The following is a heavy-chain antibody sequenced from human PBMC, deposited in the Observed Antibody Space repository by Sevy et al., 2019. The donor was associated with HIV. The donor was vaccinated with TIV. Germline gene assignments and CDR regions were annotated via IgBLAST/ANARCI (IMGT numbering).Heavy chain of an antibody. CDR2: IRRNSYEPYGGTT. J-gene: IGHJ4*02. Sequence: GGSLRLSCTVSGFTFGDYAMSWFRQAPGKGLEWVAFIRRNSYEPYGGTTEYAASVKGRLTSSRDDSKSIAYLQMNSLKTEDTAVYYCTRALATVVTPEYYFDYWGQGTLVTVSS. V-gene: IGHV3-49*03. CDR3: TRALATVVTPEYYFDY. D-gene: IGHD4-17*01. CDR1: GFTFGDYA.